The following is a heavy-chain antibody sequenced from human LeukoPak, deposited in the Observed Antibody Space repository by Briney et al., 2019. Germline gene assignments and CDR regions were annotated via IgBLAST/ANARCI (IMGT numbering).Heavy chain of an antibody. CDR3: ARDVGGSLDY. D-gene: IGHD1-26*01. CDR1: RVGNKCKW. J-gene: IGHJ4*02. CDR2: IKGDESAT. Sequence: GGSVGPLLEACRVGNKCKWLGWLCQSKGKGVEWVDNIKGDESATHQADSVKGRSTISRDNAKKSVYLQMSSLRGEDTAVYYCARDVGGSLDYWGQGTLVTVSS. V-gene: IGHV3-7*01.